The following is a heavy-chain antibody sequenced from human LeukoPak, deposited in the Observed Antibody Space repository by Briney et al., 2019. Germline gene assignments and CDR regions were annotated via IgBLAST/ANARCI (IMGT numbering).Heavy chain of an antibody. CDR1: GFTFSSYA. Sequence: PGGSLRLSCAASGFTFSSYAVSWVRQAPGKGLEWVSAISGSGGSTYYADSVKGRFTISRDNSKNTLYLQMNSLRAEDTAVYYCAKDSGDSPEYFQHWGQGTLVTVSS. CDR3: AKDSGDSPEYFQH. CDR2: ISGSGGST. J-gene: IGHJ1*01. V-gene: IGHV3-23*01. D-gene: IGHD4-17*01.